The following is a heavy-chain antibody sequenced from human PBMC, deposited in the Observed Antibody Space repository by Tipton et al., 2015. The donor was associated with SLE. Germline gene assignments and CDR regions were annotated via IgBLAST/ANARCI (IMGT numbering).Heavy chain of an antibody. V-gene: IGHV4-34*01. D-gene: IGHD6-6*01. CDR3: ARDLEQLVPYSYYGMDV. J-gene: IGHJ6*02. CDR1: GGSFSGYY. Sequence: LRLSCAVYGGSFSGYYWSWIRQPPGKGLEWIGEINHSGSTNYNPSLKSRVTISVDTSKNQFSLKLSSVTAADTAVYYFARDLEQLVPYSYYGMDVWGQGQTVTVSS. CDR2: INHSGST.